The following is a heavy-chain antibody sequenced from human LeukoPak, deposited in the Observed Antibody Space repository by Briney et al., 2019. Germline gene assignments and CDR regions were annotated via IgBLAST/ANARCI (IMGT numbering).Heavy chain of an antibody. CDR2: IYTSGST. D-gene: IGHD3-10*01. Sequence: SETLSLTCTVSGGSISSYYWSWIRQPPGKGLEWIGYIYTSGSTNYNPSLKSRVTMSVDTSKNQFSLKLSSVTAADTAVYYCVGSYYYYYYGMDVWGQGTTVTVSS. CDR1: GGSISSYY. V-gene: IGHV4-4*09. CDR3: VGSYYYYYYGMDV. J-gene: IGHJ6*02.